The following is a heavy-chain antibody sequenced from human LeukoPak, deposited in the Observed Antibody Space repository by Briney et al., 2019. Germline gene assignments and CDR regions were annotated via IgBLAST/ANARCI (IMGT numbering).Heavy chain of an antibody. CDR2: ISGSGGGT. V-gene: IGHV3-23*01. CDR1: GFTFSSYV. CDR3: ARRGAAGTYYFDY. Sequence: GGSLRLSCAASGFTFSSYVMSWVHQAPGKGLEWVSAISGSGGGTYYADSVEGRFTISRDNSKNTLYLQTNSLRAEDTAVYYCARRGAAGTYYFDYWGQGTLVTVSS. D-gene: IGHD6-13*01. J-gene: IGHJ4*02.